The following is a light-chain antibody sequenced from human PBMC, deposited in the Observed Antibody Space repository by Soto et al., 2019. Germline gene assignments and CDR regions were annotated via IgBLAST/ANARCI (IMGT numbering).Light chain of an antibody. Sequence: QSALTQPASVSGSPGQSITISCSGTSSDVGSSNLVSWYQQHPGKAPKLIIFEGDRRPSGVSGRFSGSKSGNTASLTISGLQAEDEADYYCCSFARSRTFDVFGTGTKVTVL. CDR3: CSFARSRTFDV. J-gene: IGLJ1*01. CDR2: EGD. V-gene: IGLV2-23*01. CDR1: SSDVGSSNL.